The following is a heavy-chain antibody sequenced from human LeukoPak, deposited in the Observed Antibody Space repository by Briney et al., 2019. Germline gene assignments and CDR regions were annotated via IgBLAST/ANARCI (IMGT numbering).Heavy chain of an antibody. J-gene: IGHJ4*02. CDR2: ISWDGGST. V-gene: IGHV3-43*01. D-gene: IGHD6-13*01. Sequence: PGGSLRLSCVASGFTFDDYTMHWVRQAPGKGLEWVSLISWDGGSTYYADSVKGRFTISRDNSKNSLYLQMNSLRTEDTALYYCAKGEDYSSSWYPADYWGQGTLVTVSS. CDR3: AKGEDYSSSWYPADY. CDR1: GFTFDDYT.